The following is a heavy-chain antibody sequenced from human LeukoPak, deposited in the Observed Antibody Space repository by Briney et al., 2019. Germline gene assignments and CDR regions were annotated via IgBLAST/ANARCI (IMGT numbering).Heavy chain of an antibody. J-gene: IGHJ3*02. CDR1: GGPISSNY. CDR3: ARRKPNHAFDI. CDR2: IYYSGST. Sequence: SETLSLTCTVSGGPISSNYWSWIRQPPGKGLEWIGYIYYSGSTNYNPSLKSRVTISVDASKNKFSLKLSSVTAADTAVYYCARRKPNHAFDIWGQGTMVTVSS. D-gene: IGHD1-14*01. V-gene: IGHV4-59*08.